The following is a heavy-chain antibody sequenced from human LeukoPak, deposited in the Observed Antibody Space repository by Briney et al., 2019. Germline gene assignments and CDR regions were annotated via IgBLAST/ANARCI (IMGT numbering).Heavy chain of an antibody. V-gene: IGHV3-7*03. Sequence: GSLRLSCAASGLTFSDYWMYWVRPAPGKGLGWVANIKHDGSEKYYVDSVKGRSTISRDNAKNSLYLQMNSLRVEDTAVYYCATDRGLRWGKGTTVTVSS. CDR2: IKHDGSEK. CDR3: ATDRGLR. CDR1: GLTFSDYW. J-gene: IGHJ6*04.